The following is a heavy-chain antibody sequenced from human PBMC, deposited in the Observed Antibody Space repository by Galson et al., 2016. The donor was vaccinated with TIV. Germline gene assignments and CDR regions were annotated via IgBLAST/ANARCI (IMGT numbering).Heavy chain of an antibody. Sequence: SLRLSCAASGFPFSSYGMHWVRQAPGKGLEWVAFIRFDGTNENYADSVKGRFTISRDNAKNSLYLQMNNLRAEDTALYYCVKDVGMGPRGHLDYWGQGTPAAVSS. CDR2: IRFDGTNE. D-gene: IGHD7-27*01. CDR1: GFPFSSYG. V-gene: IGHV3-30*02. CDR3: VKDVGMGPRGHLDY. J-gene: IGHJ4*02.